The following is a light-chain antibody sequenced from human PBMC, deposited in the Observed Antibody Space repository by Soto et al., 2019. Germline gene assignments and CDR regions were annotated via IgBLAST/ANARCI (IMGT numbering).Light chain of an antibody. CDR1: RDISNS. V-gene: IGKV1-12*01. Sequence: DIQMTQSPSSVSASVGDRLTITCRASRDISNSLAWYQQTPGKAPKLLLRCASSFHRGVPSRFSGGGAGTEFTLTISSLQPEDFATYYCQQTSAFPRTFGQGTKVDVK. CDR2: CAS. J-gene: IGKJ1*01. CDR3: QQTSAFPRT.